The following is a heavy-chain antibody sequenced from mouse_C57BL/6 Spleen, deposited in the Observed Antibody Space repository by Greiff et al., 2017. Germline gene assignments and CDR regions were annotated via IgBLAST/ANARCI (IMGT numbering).Heavy chain of an antibody. CDR2: ISSGSSTI. D-gene: IGHD2-4*01. CDR1: GFTFSDYG. J-gene: IGHJ3*01. Sequence: EVQGVESGGGLVKPGGSLKLSCAASGFTFSDYGMHWVRQAPEKGLEWVAYISSGSSTIYYADTVKGRFTISRDNAKNTLFLQMTSLRSEDTAMYYCASNDFETLFAYWGQGTLVTVSA. V-gene: IGHV5-17*01. CDR3: ASNDFETLFAY.